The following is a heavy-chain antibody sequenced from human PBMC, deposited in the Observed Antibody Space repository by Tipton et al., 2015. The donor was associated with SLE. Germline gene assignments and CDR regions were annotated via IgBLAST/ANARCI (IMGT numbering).Heavy chain of an antibody. J-gene: IGHJ4*02. D-gene: IGHD2-15*01. CDR3: ARSMGAGYCSGGDCFEPFDS. V-gene: IGHV4-39*07. CDR2: MSQSGRT. Sequence: TLSLTCAVSGGSISTYGYYWGWTRQPPGKGLEWIGSMSQSGRTFFSSSLKSRVTMSADTSKNQFSLTLNSVTAVDTAVYYCARSMGAGYCSGGDCFEPFDSWGQGTLVTVSS. CDR1: GGSISTYGYY.